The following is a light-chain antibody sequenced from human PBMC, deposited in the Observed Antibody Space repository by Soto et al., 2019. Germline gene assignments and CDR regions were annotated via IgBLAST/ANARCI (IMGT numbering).Light chain of an antibody. Sequence: DIVMTQSPAALSVSPGERATLSCRASQSVGSSVAWYQQKPGQAPRFLMYGASTGAAGVPARFSGSGSGTEFSLTISSLQSEDFAVYYCQHYNTWPPGTFGQGTKLEIK. CDR2: GAS. CDR3: QHYNTWPPGT. CDR1: QSVGSS. J-gene: IGKJ2*02. V-gene: IGKV3-15*01.